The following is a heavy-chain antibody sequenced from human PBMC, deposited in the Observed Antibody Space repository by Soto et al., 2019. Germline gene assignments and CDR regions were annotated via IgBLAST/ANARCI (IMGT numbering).Heavy chain of an antibody. CDR2: IYYSGST. D-gene: IGHD4-17*01. V-gene: IGHV4-31*11. Sequence: TLSLTCAFSSGSISSGGYYWSWIRQNPGKGLEWIGYIYYSGSTYYNPSLKSRVTISVDTSKNQFSLKLSSVTAADTAVYYCARVCENGDYYFDYGGQGTLVTVSS. CDR3: ARVCENGDYYFDY. CDR1: SGSISSGGYY. J-gene: IGHJ4*02.